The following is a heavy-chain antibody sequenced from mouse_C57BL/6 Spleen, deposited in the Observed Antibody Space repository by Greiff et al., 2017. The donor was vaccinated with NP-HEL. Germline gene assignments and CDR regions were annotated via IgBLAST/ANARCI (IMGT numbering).Heavy chain of an antibody. CDR3: ARCGYDYDRNYFDY. D-gene: IGHD2-4*01. CDR1: GYAFSSYW. Sequence: QVQLQQSGAELVKPGASVKISCKASGYAFSSYWMNWVKQRPGKGLEWIGQIYPGDGDTNYNGKFKGKATLTADKSSSTAYMQLSSLTSEDSAVYFCARCGYDYDRNYFDYWGQGTTLTVSS. V-gene: IGHV1-80*01. CDR2: IYPGDGDT. J-gene: IGHJ2*01.